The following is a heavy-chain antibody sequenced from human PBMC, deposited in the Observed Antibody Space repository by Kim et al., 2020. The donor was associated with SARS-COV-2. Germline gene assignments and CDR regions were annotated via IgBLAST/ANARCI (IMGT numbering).Heavy chain of an antibody. CDR1: GFTFSSYS. CDR2: ISSSSSYI. D-gene: IGHD1-26*01. Sequence: GGSLRLSCAASGFTFSSYSMNWVRQAPGKGLEWVSSISSSSSYIYYADSVKGRFTISRDNAKNSLYLQMNSLRAEDTAVYYCARDPGGGYGPEKRGSYYAFYYWGQGTLVTVSS. V-gene: IGHV3-21*01. CDR3: ARDPGGGYGPEKRGSYYAFYY. J-gene: IGHJ4*02.